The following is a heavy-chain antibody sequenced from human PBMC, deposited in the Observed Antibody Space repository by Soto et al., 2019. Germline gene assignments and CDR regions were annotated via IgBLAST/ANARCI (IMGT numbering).Heavy chain of an antibody. Sequence: GGSLRLSCAASGFTFSSYGMHWVRQAPGKGLEWVAVISYDGSNKYYADSLKGRLTISKDNSKNTLYLQMNSLRAEDTAVYYWASPPFDYGDYYNWFDPWGQGTLVTVSS. CDR1: GFTFSSYG. CDR3: ASPPFDYGDYYNWFDP. J-gene: IGHJ5*02. V-gene: IGHV3-30*03. CDR2: ISYDGSNK. D-gene: IGHD4-17*01.